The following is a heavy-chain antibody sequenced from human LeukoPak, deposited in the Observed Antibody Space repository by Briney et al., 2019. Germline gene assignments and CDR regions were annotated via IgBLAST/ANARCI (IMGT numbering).Heavy chain of an antibody. V-gene: IGHV4-30-2*01. CDR3: DRVSKMAAPGAFDI. J-gene: IGHJ3*02. Sequence: PSETLSLTCAVSGGSISSGGYSWSWTRQPPGKGLEWIGYICHSGSTYYKPSLKSRVTISVDRSKNQFSLKLSSVTAADTAMYYCDRVSKMAAPGAFDIWGQGTMVTVSS. CDR2: ICHSGST. D-gene: IGHD2-8*01. CDR1: GGSISSGGYS.